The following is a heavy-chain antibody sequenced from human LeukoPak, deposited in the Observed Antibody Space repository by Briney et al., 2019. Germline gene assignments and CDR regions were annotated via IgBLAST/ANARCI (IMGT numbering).Heavy chain of an antibody. J-gene: IGHJ5*02. Sequence: SETLSLTCTVSGGSISSYYWSWIRQPPGKGLEWIGYIYYSGSTNYNPSLKSRVTISVDTSKNQFSLKLSSVTAADTAVYYCARGGNYDFWSGYRYWFDPWGQGTLVTVSS. CDR1: GGSISSYY. D-gene: IGHD3-3*01. V-gene: IGHV4-59*01. CDR3: ARGGNYDFWSGYRYWFDP. CDR2: IYYSGST.